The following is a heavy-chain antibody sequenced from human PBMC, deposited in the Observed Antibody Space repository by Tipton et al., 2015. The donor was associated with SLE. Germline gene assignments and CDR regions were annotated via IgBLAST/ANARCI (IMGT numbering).Heavy chain of an antibody. CDR2: ISGRGDTT. CDR3: VKPFRDGDYFDY. CDR1: GFAFSDFA. J-gene: IGHJ4*02. V-gene: IGHV3-23*01. Sequence: SLRLSCAASGFAFSDFAMNWVRQAPGKGLEWVSGISGRGDTTYYADSVKGRFTISRDNTRDTVYLQIDSLRDEDTAVYYCVKPFRDGDYFDYWGQGALVTVSS. D-gene: IGHD4-17*01.